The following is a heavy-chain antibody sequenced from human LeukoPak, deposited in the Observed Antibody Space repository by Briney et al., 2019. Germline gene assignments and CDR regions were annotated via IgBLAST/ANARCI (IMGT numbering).Heavy chain of an antibody. D-gene: IGHD3-10*01. CDR1: GYSFTSYW. Sequence: PGESLKISCKGSGYSFTSYWIGWVRQMPGKGLEWMGIIYPGDSDTRYSPSFQGQVTISADKSISTAYLQWSSLEASDTAMYYCARHESGSGYYYYYMDVWGKGTTVTVSS. CDR2: IYPGDSDT. J-gene: IGHJ6*03. V-gene: IGHV5-51*01. CDR3: ARHESGSGYYYYYMDV.